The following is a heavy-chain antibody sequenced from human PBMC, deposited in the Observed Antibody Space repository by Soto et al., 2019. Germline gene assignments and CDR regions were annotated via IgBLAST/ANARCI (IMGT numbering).Heavy chain of an antibody. D-gene: IGHD2-15*01. J-gene: IGHJ6*03. V-gene: IGHV1-69*04. CDR1: GGTFSSYT. Sequence: SVKVSCKASGGTFSSYTISWVRQAPGQGLEWMGRIIPILGIANYAQKFQGRVTITADKSTSTAYMELSSLRSEDTAVYYCARDIEGYCSGGSCYPILYYYYYYMDVWGKGTTVTVSS. CDR2: IIPILGIA. CDR3: ARDIEGYCSGGSCYPILYYYYYYMDV.